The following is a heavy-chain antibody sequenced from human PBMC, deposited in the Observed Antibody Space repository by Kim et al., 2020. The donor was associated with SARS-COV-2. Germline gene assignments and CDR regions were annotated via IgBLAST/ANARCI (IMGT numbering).Heavy chain of an antibody. Sequence: TRYSPSFQGQVTISADKSISTAYLQWSSLKASDTAMYYCARSLYGDYEDYWGQGTLVTVSS. D-gene: IGHD4-17*01. J-gene: IGHJ4*02. CDR2: T. CDR3: ARSLYGDYEDY. V-gene: IGHV5-51*01.